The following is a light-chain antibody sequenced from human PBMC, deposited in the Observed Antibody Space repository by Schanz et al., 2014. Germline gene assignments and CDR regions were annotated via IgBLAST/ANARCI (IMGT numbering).Light chain of an antibody. CDR2: AAS. CDR1: KSISSW. J-gene: IGKJ1*01. V-gene: IGKV1-12*01. Sequence: DIQMTQSPSYVSASVGDRVTITCRASKSISSWLAWYQQKPGKAPKLLIYAASSLQSGVPSRFSGSGSGTDFTLTISSLRPEDFATYYCQQANTFPRTFGQGTRVEFK. CDR3: QQANTFPRT.